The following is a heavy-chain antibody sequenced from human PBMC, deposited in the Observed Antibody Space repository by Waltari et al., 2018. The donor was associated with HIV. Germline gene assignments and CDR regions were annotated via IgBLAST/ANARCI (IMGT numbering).Heavy chain of an antibody. D-gene: IGHD3-10*01. CDR3: ARGGFYGSGSKVN. V-gene: IGHV3-7*04. J-gene: IGHJ4*02. CDR2: IKQDGSEK. CDR1: GFTFSRYW. Sequence: EVQLVVSGGGLVQPGGSMRLSCATSGFTFSRYWMSWVRQAPGKGLEWVANIKQDGSEKYYVDSVNGRFTISRDNAENSLYLQMNSLRAEDTAVYYCARGGFYGSGSKVNWGQGTLVTVSS.